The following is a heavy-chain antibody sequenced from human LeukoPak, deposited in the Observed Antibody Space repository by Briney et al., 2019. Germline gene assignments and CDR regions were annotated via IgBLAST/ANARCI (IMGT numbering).Heavy chain of an antibody. Sequence: GGSLRLSCVDSGFTFSRYWMHWVRQAPGKGRVWVSHITTAGTSTSYADSVKGRFTISRDNAKNTLYLQMNSLRAEDTAVYYCARGAIAGANFDYWGQGTLVTVSS. D-gene: IGHD1-26*01. V-gene: IGHV3-74*01. CDR3: ARGAIAGANFDY. CDR2: ITTAGTST. J-gene: IGHJ4*02. CDR1: GFTFSRYW.